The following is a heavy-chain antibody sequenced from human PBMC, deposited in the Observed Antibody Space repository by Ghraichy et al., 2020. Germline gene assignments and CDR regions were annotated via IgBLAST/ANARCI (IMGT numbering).Heavy chain of an antibody. Sequence: ASVKVSCKVSGYTLNEVSMHWVRQAPGKGLEWVGGFDPEDGDTVFAQRFQGRVTLTEDTSTDTTYMELSSLTSEDTAVYYCATEQGRYCRGGSCFYSDYWGQGTLGTVSS. CDR2: FDPEDGDT. CDR3: ATEQGRYCRGGSCFYSDY. J-gene: IGHJ4*02. D-gene: IGHD2-15*01. V-gene: IGHV1-24*01. CDR1: GYTLNEVS.